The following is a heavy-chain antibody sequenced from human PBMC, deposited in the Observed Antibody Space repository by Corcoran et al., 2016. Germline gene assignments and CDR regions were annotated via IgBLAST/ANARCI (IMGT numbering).Heavy chain of an antibody. CDR2: IYYSGST. J-gene: IGHJ4*02. V-gene: IGHV4-31*03. Sequence: QVQLQESGPGLVKPSQTLSLTCTVSGGSISSGGYYWSWIRQHPGKGLEWIGYIYYSGSTYYNPSLKSRVTISVDTSKNQFSLKLSSVTAADPAVYYCAGVSAPYYDFWSGSGGVYHFDYWGQGTLVTVSS. CDR3: AGVSAPYYDFWSGSGGVYHFDY. D-gene: IGHD3-3*01. CDR1: GGSISSGGYY.